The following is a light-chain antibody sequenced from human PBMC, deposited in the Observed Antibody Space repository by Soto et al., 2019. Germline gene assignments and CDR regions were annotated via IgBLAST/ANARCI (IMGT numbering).Light chain of an antibody. V-gene: IGLV2-23*01. J-gene: IGLJ1*01. Sequence: QSVLTQPASVSGSPGQSITISCTGTSSDVGSYNLVSWYQQHPGKAPKLMIYEGSKRPSGVSNRFSGSKSGSTASLTISGLQAEDEADYYCCSYAGSSTYVFGTGTKVTV. CDR2: EGS. CDR1: SSDVGSYNL. CDR3: CSYAGSSTYV.